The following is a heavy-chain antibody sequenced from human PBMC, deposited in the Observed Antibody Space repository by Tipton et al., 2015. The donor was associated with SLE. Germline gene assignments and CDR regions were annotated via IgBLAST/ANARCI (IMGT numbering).Heavy chain of an antibody. CDR2: IWYDGSNK. CDR3: ARNLGSYYGMDV. CDR1: GFTFSSYG. V-gene: IGHV3-33*01. D-gene: IGHD3-16*01. Sequence: SLRLSCAASGFTFSSYGMHWVRQAPGKGLEWVAVIWYDGSNKYYADSVKGRFTISRDNSENTLYLQMNSLRAEDTAVYYCARNLGSYYGMDVWGQGTTVTVSS. J-gene: IGHJ6*02.